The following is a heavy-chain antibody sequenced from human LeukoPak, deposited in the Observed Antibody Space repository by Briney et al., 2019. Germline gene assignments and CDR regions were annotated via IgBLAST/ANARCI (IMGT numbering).Heavy chain of an antibody. Sequence: GGSLRLSCAASGFTFSSYSMNWVRQAPGKGLEWVSSISSSGSYIYYADSVKGRFTISRDNAKNSLYLQMNSLRAEDTAVYYCARDQEVVYDSSGYYGTNFDYWGQGTLVTVSS. CDR1: GFTFSSYS. J-gene: IGHJ4*02. CDR2: ISSSGSYI. CDR3: ARDQEVVYDSSGYYGTNFDY. V-gene: IGHV3-21*01. D-gene: IGHD3-22*01.